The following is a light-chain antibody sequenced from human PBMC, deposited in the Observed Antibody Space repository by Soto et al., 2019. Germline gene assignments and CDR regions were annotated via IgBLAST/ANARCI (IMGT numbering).Light chain of an antibody. Sequence: DIVMTQSPGTLSVSPGERATLSCRASQGVSSNLAWYQQKPGQAPRLLIYDASTRATGIPARFSGSGSGTDFTLSISSLQSEDFAVYFCQQYNTWPPYTFGQGTKLEI. CDR2: DAS. J-gene: IGKJ2*01. V-gene: IGKV3-15*01. CDR1: QGVSSN. CDR3: QQYNTWPPYT.